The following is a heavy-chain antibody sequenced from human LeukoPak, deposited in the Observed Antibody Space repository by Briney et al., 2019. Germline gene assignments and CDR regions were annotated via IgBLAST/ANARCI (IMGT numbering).Heavy chain of an antibody. D-gene: IGHD6-13*01. CDR3: AKDRGSSRILDY. CDR2: ISWNSGSI. J-gene: IGHJ4*02. CDR1: GFTFDDYA. Sequence: GGSLRLSCAASGFTFDDYAMHWVRHAPGKGLEWVSGISWNSGSIGYADSVKGRFTISRDNAKNSLYLQMNSLRAEDTALYYCAKDRGSSRILDYWGQGTLVTVSS. V-gene: IGHV3-9*01.